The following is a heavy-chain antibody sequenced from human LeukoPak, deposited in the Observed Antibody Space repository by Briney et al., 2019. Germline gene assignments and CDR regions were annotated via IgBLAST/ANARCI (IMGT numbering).Heavy chain of an antibody. CDR3: ARAGLYSGRYWSQLDY. V-gene: IGHV3-11*01. CDR1: GFTFSDYY. CDR2: ISSSGSTI. J-gene: IGHJ4*02. Sequence: PGGSLSLSCSASGFTFSDYYMSWIRQAPGKGLEGVSYISSSGSTIYYADSVKGRFTISRDNAKNSLYLQMNSLRAEDTAVYYCARAGLYSGRYWSQLDYWGQGTLVTVSS. D-gene: IGHD1-26*01.